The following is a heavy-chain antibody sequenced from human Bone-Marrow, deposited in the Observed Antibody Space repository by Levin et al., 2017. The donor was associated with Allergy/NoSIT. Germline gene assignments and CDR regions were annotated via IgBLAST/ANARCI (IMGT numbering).Heavy chain of an antibody. CDR3: TRDQEAGFDS. J-gene: IGHJ4*02. V-gene: IGHV3-33*01. CDR1: GFTVTSYA. Sequence: GGSLRLSCAASGFTVTSYAMHWVRQAPGKGLEWLAILWYDGTDKFYADSVKGRFTISRDISKNTLDLQMNSLRVEDTAVYYCTRDQEAGFDSWGQGTLVTVSS. CDR2: LWYDGTDK. D-gene: IGHD6-19*01.